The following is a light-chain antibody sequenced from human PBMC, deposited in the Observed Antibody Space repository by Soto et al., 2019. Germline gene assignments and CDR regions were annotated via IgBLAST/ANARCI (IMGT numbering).Light chain of an antibody. CDR2: STS. CDR3: LLYYGDPQPWV. J-gene: IGLJ3*02. CDR1: TGAITSGYF. Sequence: QTVVTQEPSLTVSPGGTVTLTCTSSTGAITSGYFPNWFQQKPGQAPRPLIYSTSNKHSWTPARFSGSLLGGKAALTLSGVQPEDEADYYCLLYYGDPQPWVFGGGTKVTVL. V-gene: IGLV7-43*01.